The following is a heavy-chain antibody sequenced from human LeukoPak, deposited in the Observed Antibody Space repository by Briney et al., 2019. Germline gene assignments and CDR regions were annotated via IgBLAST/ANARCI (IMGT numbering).Heavy chain of an antibody. Sequence: AGGPLRLSCAASGFTFSNTWMSWVRQAPGKGLEWVGRIKSKTDGGTTDYAAPVKGRFTISRDDSKHTLYLQMNSLKTEDTAVYYCITATLKYYDFWSGYSFDYWGQGTLVTVSS. CDR2: IKSKTDGGTT. J-gene: IGHJ4*02. CDR3: ITATLKYYDFWSGYSFDY. V-gene: IGHV3-15*01. CDR1: GFTFSNTW. D-gene: IGHD3-3*01.